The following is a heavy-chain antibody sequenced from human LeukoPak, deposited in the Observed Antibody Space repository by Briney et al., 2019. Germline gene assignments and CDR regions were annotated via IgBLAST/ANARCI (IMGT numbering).Heavy chain of an antibody. Sequence: PGGSLRLSCAASGFTFSSYAMSWVRQPPGKGLEGVSSITVSAGSTYYADSVKGRFTISRDNSKNTLYLQTNTLRAEDTAVYYCAKETPNYSSVDYWGQGTLVTVSS. CDR2: ITVSAGST. D-gene: IGHD6-19*01. V-gene: IGHV3-23*01. CDR1: GFTFSSYA. CDR3: AKETPNYSSVDY. J-gene: IGHJ4*02.